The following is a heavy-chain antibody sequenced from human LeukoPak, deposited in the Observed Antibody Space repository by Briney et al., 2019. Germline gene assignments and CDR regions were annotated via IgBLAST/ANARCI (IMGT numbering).Heavy chain of an antibody. D-gene: IGHD7-27*01. V-gene: IGHV3-7*01. CDR2: IKQDGSET. J-gene: IGHJ4*02. Sequence: GGSLRLSCVASGFTFRGYWMSWVRQAPGKGLEWVAIIKQDGSETSYVDSVKGRFTISRDNAKDSLYLHVNILRAEDTAVYYCARADWGSIGYWGQGTLVAVSS. CDR1: GFTFRGYW. CDR3: ARADWGSIGY.